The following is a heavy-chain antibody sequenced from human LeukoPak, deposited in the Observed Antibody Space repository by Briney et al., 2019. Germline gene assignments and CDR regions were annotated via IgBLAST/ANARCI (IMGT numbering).Heavy chain of an antibody. CDR1: GFTFISYY. CDR3: AKALTGAWYFDL. V-gene: IGHV1-46*01. D-gene: IGHD1-26*01. Sequence: ASVKVSCKASGFTFISYYIHWVRQAPGQGLEWMGIINPSGGSTGYAQKFQDRVTMTRDMSTSTVYMELSSLRSEDTAVYYCAKALTGAWYFDLWGRGTLVTVSS. CDR2: INPSGGST. J-gene: IGHJ2*01.